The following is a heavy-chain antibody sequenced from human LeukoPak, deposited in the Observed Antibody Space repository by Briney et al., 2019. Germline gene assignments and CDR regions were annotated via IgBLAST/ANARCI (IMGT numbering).Heavy chain of an antibody. CDR1: GGSFSSYY. CDR3: AREDRYYYDSSGYYQH. J-gene: IGHJ1*01. CDR2: IYYSGTT. Sequence: SETLSLTCTVSGGSFSSYYWSWLRQPPGKGLEWIGYIYYSGTTNYNPSLKSRVTISVDTSKNQFSLKLSSVTAADTTVYYCAREDRYYYDSSGYYQHWGQGTLVTVSS. D-gene: IGHD3-22*01. V-gene: IGHV4-59*01.